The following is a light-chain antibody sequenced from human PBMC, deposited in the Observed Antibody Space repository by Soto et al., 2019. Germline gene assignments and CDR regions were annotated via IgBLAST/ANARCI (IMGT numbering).Light chain of an antibody. CDR3: SSYAGSSTWV. CDR2: EVN. J-gene: IGLJ3*02. CDR1: SSDVGNYNY. Sequence: QSALTQPASVSGSPGQSITISCTGTSSDVGNYNYVSWYKQHPGKAPKLLIYEVNNRPSGVSNSFSGSKSGNTASLTISGLQAEDEADYYCSSYAGSSTWVFGGGTKLTV. V-gene: IGLV2-14*01.